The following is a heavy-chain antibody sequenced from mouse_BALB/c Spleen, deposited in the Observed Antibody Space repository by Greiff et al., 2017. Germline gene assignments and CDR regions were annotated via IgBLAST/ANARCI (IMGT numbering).Heavy chain of an antibody. V-gene: IGHV5-12-1*01. J-gene: IGHJ1*01. D-gene: IGHD2-1*01. CDR3: ARSYGNYWYFDV. CDR2: ISSGGGST. CDR1: GFAFSSYD. Sequence: DVKLVESGGGLVKPGGSLKLSCAASGFAFSSYDMSWVRQTPEKRLEWVAYISSGGGSTYYPDTVKGRFTISRDNAKNTLYLQMSSLKSEDTAMYYCARSYGNYWYFDVWGAGTTVTVSS.